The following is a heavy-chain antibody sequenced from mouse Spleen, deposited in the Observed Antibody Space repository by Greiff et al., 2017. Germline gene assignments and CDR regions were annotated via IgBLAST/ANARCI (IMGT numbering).Heavy chain of an antibody. J-gene: IGHJ3*01. V-gene: IGHV2-2*02. CDR3: ARSLGRGAWFAY. D-gene: IGHD4-1*01. Sequence: VKLMESGPGLVQPSQSLSITCTVSGFSLTSYGVHWVRQSPGKGLEWLGVIWSGGSTDYNAAFISRLSISKDNSKSQVFFKMNSLQANDTAIYYCARSLGRGAWFAYWGQGTLVTVSA. CDR1: GFSLTSYG. CDR2: IWSGGST.